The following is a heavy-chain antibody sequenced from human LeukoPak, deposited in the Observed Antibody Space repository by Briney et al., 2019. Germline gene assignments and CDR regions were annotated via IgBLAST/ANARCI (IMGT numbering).Heavy chain of an antibody. Sequence: PAETLSLTCAVSGGXFRGYYCSWIRQPPGKGLEWIGEINHSGSTNYNPSLKSRVTISLDTSMKKFSLKLNSVTAADTAVYYCASTERCSTTCPLDYWGQGTLVTVSS. CDR3: ASTERCSTTCPLDY. V-gene: IGHV4-34*01. CDR1: GGXFRGYY. D-gene: IGHD2-2*01. J-gene: IGHJ4*02. CDR2: INHSGST.